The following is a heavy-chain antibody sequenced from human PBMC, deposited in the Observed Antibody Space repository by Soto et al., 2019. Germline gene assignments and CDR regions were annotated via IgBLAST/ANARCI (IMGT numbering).Heavy chain of an antibody. CDR2: IRNKANSYTT. V-gene: IGHV3-72*01. CDR1: GFTFSDHY. J-gene: IGHJ6*02. D-gene: IGHD2-15*01. CDR3: TRDLAPGSPRGLDV. Sequence: EVQLVESGGGLVQPGGSLRLSCAASGFTFSDHYMDWVRQAPGKGLEWVGRIRNKANSYTTEYAAFVKGRFTISIDDSKNSLYLQRNSVKTEDTAVYYCTRDLAPGSPRGLDVWGQGIKVTVSS.